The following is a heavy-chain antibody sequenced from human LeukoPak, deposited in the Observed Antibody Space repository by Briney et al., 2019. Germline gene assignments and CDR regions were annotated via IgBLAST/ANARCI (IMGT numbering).Heavy chain of an antibody. Sequence: SVKVSCKASGGTFSSYAISWVRQAPGQGLEWMGGIIPILGTANYAQKFQGRVTITADKSTSTAYMELSSLRSEDTAVYYCARDGGRGVVVVAATPGYYYGMDVWGKGTTVTVSS. CDR1: GGTFSSYA. V-gene: IGHV1-69*10. D-gene: IGHD2-15*01. CDR3: ARDGGRGVVVVAATPGYYYGMDV. CDR2: IIPILGTA. J-gene: IGHJ6*04.